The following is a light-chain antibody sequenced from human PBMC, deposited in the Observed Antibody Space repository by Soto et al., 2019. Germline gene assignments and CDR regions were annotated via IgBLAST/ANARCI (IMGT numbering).Light chain of an antibody. CDR1: QSISKY. J-gene: IGKJ4*01. V-gene: IGKV1-39*01. CDR2: GTS. Sequence: DIQMTQSPSSLSASVGDRVTLTCRASQSISKYLNWYQVKSGKGPKLLIYGTSTLQSGVPSRFSGSGSGTHFTLTISNLPPEDFAVYYCQQCYSPLLTFGVGTRVEIK. CDR3: QQCYSPLLT.